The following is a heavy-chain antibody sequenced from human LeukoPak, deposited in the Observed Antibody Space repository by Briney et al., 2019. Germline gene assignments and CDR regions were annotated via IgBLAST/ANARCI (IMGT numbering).Heavy chain of an antibody. CDR3: ARFQGIAVAGTGVGMDV. CDR2: IIPIFGTA. V-gene: IGHV1-69*13. Sequence: GASVTVSCKASGGTFSSYAISWVRQAPGQGLEWMGGIIPIFGTANYAQKFQGRVTITADESTSTAYMELSSLRSEDTAVYYCARFQGIAVAGTGVGMDVWGQGTTVTVSS. J-gene: IGHJ6*02. CDR1: GGTFSSYA. D-gene: IGHD6-19*01.